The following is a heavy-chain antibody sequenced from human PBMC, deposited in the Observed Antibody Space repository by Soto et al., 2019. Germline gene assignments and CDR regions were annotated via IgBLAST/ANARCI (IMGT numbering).Heavy chain of an antibody. CDR1: TGSSDSFY. D-gene: IGHD5-18*01. CDR3: ARYRYGYNLCPIDQ. CDR2: FFYTGST. J-gene: IGHJ4*01. Sequence: QVHLQVSGPGLVKPSATLSLSCTVSTGSSDSFYWSWIRQPPEKGLEWIDYFFYTGSTNHNPSLKGRVTISLDLSSSQSSLSLTYMTAADTAMYYCARYRYGYNLCPIDQWGHGLLVTVSS. V-gene: IGHV4-59*01.